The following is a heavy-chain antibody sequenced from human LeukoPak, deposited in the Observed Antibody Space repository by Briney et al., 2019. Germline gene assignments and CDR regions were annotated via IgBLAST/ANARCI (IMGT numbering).Heavy chain of an antibody. V-gene: IGHV3-30*18. CDR2: ISYNGGNA. D-gene: IGHD2-15*01. CDR3: AKARVAFSYYGMDV. Sequence: GGSLRLSCAASGFTFSSYGIHWVRQAPGKGLEWVAVISYNGGNAYYAYTVKGRFTVSRDNSKNTLNLEMNSLRPEDTATYYCAKARVAFSYYGMDVWGQGTTVTVPS. CDR1: GFTFSSYG. J-gene: IGHJ6*02.